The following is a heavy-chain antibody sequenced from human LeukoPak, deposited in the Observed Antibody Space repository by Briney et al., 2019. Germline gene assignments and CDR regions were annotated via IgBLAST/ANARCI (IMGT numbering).Heavy chain of an antibody. CDR3: ARQYYDILTDPNYFDS. D-gene: IGHD3-9*01. V-gene: IGHV5-51*01. J-gene: IGHJ4*02. CDR1: GYSFSNYC. CDR2: ILPGNSDT. Sequence: GESLKISCKGSGYSFSNYCIGWVRQIPGKGLEWVGIILPGNSDTRYSPSFQGQVTMSADKSITTAHLQWSSLKAADTAMYYCARQYYDILTDPNYFDSWGQGTLVTVSS.